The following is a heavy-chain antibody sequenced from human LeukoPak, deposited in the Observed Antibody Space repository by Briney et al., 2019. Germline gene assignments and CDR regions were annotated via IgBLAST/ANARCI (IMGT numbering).Heavy chain of an antibody. CDR2: ISAYNGNT. D-gene: IGHD5-18*01. CDR1: GYTFTSYC. J-gene: IGHJ5*02. V-gene: IGHV1-18*01. CDR3: ARLDTAMPSANWFDP. Sequence: ASVKLSCKASGYTFTSYCISWVRQAPGQGLEWMGWISAYNGNTNYAQKLQGRVTMTTDTSTNTAYMELRSLRSDDTAVYYCARLDTAMPSANWFDPWGQGTLVTVSS.